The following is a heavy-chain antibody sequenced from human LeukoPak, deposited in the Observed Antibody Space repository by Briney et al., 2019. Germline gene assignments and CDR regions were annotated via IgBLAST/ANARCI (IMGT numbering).Heavy chain of an antibody. CDR3: VKEWQFES. CDR2: INYSGARI. D-gene: IGHD5-12*01. V-gene: IGHV3-23*01. CDR1: GFTFTVYG. J-gene: IGHJ4*02. Sequence: GGSLRLSCAASGFTFTVYGMSWVRQAPGKGLEWVSSINYSGARIFYLDSVRGRFTISRDNSKNTLYLQMNSLRAEDTAIYYCVKEWQFESWGQGTLVTVSS.